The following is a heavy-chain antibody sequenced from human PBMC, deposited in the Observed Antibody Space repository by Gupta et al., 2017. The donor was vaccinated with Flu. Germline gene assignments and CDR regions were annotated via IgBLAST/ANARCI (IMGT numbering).Heavy chain of an antibody. CDR1: GGSISGYY. CDR2: IYYSGST. CDR3: ARHPPRWWGFDY. J-gene: IGHJ4*02. Sequence: QVQLQESGLGLVKPSETLSLTCAVSGGSISGYYWSWIRQPPGKGLEWIGYIYYSGSTSYNPSLKSRVTISVETSKNQISLKLSSVTAADTAVYYCARHPPRWWGFDYWGQGSLVTVYS. V-gene: IGHV4-59*08. D-gene: IGHD5-24*01.